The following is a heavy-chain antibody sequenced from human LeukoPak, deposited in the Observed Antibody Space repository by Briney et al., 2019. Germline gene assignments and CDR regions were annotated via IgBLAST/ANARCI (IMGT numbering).Heavy chain of an antibody. CDR2: INPNSGGT. D-gene: IGHD3-22*01. CDR1: GYTFTGYY. V-gene: IGHV1-2*02. CDR3: ARDYDSSPYAFDI. Sequence: ASVKVSCKASGYTFTGYYMHWVRQAPGQGLEWMGWINPNSGGTNYAQKFQGRVTMTRDTSISTAYMELSRLRSDDTAVYYCARDYDSSPYAFDIWGQGTMVTVSS. J-gene: IGHJ3*02.